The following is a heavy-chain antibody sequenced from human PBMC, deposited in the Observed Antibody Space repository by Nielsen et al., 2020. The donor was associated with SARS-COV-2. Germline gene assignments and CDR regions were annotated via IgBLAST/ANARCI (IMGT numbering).Heavy chain of an antibody. CDR2: VFATGNT. D-gene: IGHD3-10*01. J-gene: IGHJ4*02. CDR3: AREGGLGDFSSFHY. Sequence: SETLSLTCTVSGGSISSGGYYWTWIRQPAGKGLEWIGRVFATGNTNYNPSLKSRITISVDTSKGQFSLKLSSVTAADTAVYYCAREGGLGDFSSFHYWGQGILVTVSS. CDR1: GGSISSGGYY. V-gene: IGHV4-61*02.